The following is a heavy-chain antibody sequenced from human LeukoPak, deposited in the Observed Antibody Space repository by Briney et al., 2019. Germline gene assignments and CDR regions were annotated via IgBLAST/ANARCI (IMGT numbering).Heavy chain of an antibody. CDR3: ARDTLSGNAFHI. CDR2: ISAYNGNT. V-gene: IGHV1-18*01. CDR1: GYTFTSYG. D-gene: IGHD3-3*01. J-gene: IGHJ3*02. Sequence: ASVKVSCKASGYTFTSYGISWVRQAPGQGLEWMGWISAYNGNTNYAQKLQGRVTMTTDTSTSTAYMELRSLRSDDTAVYFCARDTLSGNAFHIWGQGTLVTVSS.